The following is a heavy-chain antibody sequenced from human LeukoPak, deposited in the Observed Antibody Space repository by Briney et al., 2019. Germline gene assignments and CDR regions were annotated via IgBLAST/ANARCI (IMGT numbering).Heavy chain of an antibody. CDR1: GFTFSTFA. Sequence: GGSLRLSCAASGFTFSTFAMIWVRQPPGKGLEWVSSVFPSGGEIHYADSVRGRFTISRDNSKSTLSLQMNSLRAEDTAIYYCATYRQVLLPFESWGQGTLVTVSS. J-gene: IGHJ4*02. CDR2: VFPSGGEI. V-gene: IGHV3-23*01. CDR3: ATYRQVLLPFES. D-gene: IGHD2-8*02.